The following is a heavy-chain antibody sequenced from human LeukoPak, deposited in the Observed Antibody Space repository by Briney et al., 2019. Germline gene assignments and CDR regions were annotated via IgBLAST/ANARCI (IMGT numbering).Heavy chain of an antibody. D-gene: IGHD2-21*01. CDR2: IFYSGGI. V-gene: IGHV4-59*11. CDR1: GGSISGHY. CDR3: ARIYCESVSCPDDH. Sequence: PSETLSLTCSVFGGSISGHYWGWIRQSPGKGLESLGYIFYSGGINYNPSLESRVTISVDTSKNQFSLNLNSVTAADTAVYYCARIYCESVSCPDDHWGQGALVTVSS. J-gene: IGHJ4*02.